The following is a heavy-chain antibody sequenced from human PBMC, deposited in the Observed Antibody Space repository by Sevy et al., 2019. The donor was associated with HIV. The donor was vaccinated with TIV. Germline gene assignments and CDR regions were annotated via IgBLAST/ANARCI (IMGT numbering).Heavy chain of an antibody. D-gene: IGHD3-22*01. V-gene: IGHV3-30*18. CDR1: GFTFSSYG. J-gene: IGHJ4*02. CDR3: AKDRYDSSGYSYYFEY. Sequence: GGSLRLSCAASGFTFSSYGMHWVRQAPGKGLEWMAAISYDGSNKYYEDSVKGRFTISRDNSKNTLHLQMNGLRAEDTAVYYCAKDRYDSSGYSYYFEYWGQGTLVTVSS. CDR2: ISYDGSNK.